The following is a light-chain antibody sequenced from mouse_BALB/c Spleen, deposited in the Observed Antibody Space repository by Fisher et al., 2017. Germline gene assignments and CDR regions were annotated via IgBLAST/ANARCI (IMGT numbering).Light chain of an antibody. J-gene: IGKJ5*01. CDR3: QQWSSYPLT. CDR1: SSVSY. V-gene: IGKV4-55*01. CDR2: DTS. Sequence: IVLTQSPAIMSASPGEKVTMTCSASSSVSYMYWYQQKPGSSPRLLIYDTSKLASGVPVRFSGSGSGTSYSLTISSMEAEDAATYYCQQWSSYPLTFGAGTKLELK.